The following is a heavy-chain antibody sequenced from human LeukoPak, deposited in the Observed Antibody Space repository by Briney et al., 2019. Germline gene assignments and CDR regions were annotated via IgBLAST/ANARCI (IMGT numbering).Heavy chain of an antibody. D-gene: IGHD1-26*01. J-gene: IGHJ1*01. CDR1: GGSITNHY. CDR3: ARALSGTYGLFQH. CDR2: IYYSGST. Sequence: PSETLSLTCTVSGGSITNHYWSWIPQPPGKALEWIGYIYYSGSTYYNPSLRSRVTISVDTSKNQFSLSLNSVTAADTAVYYCARALSGTYGLFQHWGQGTLVTVSS. V-gene: IGHV4-59*11.